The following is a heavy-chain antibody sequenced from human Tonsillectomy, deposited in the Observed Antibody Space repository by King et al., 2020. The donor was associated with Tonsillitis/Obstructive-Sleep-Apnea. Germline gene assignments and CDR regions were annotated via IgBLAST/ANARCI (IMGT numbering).Heavy chain of an antibody. D-gene: IGHD5-18*01. J-gene: IGHJ3*02. CDR1: GFTFNNYA. CDR3: ARESGIQLWSTPPDAFDI. CDR2: ISYDGSNK. V-gene: IGHV3-30-3*01. Sequence: QLVQSGGGVVQPGRSLTLSCAASGFTFNNYAMHWVRQAPGKGLEWVAVISYDGSNKYYADSVKGRFTISRDNSKNTLYLQMNSLRAEDTAVYYCARESGIQLWSTPPDAFDIWGQGTMVTVSS.